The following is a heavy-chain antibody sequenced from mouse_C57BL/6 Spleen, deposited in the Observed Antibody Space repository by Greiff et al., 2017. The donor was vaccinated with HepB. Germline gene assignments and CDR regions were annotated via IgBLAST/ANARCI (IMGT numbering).Heavy chain of an antibody. J-gene: IGHJ3*01. CDR1: GFNIKDYY. V-gene: IGHV14-2*01. CDR3: ARGGGYTWFAY. Sequence: EVQLQESGAELVKPGASVKLSCTASGFNIKDYYMHWVKQRTEQGLEWIGRIDPEDGETKYAPKFQGKATITADTSSNSADLQLSSLTSEDTAVYYCARGGGYTWFAYWGQGTLVTVSA. CDR2: IDPEDGET. D-gene: IGHD2-2*01.